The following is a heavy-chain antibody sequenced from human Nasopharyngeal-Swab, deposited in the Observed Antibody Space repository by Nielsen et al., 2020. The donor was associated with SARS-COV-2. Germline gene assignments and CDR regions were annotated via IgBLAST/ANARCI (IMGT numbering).Heavy chain of an antibody. V-gene: IGHV3-23*01. CDR3: AKDLRGPYFF. CDR2: IVGSGDISGSGGNT. D-gene: IGHD2/OR15-2a*01. Sequence: GGSLRLSCVASGYSFRTYGMSWVRQAPGKGLEWVAAIVGSGDISGSGGNTYYADSVKGRFTISRDNSKNTLSLQMNSLSAEDTAVYYCAKDLRGPYFFWGQGTLVTVSS. CDR1: GYSFRTYG. J-gene: IGHJ4*02.